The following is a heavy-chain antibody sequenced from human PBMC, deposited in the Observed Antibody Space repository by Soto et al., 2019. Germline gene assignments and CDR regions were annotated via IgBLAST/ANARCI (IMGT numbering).Heavy chain of an antibody. J-gene: IGHJ6*02. D-gene: IGHD3-22*01. CDR1: GYTFTGYY. CDR3: ARAATYYYDSSGYYRQDYYYGMDV. CDR2: INPNSGGT. V-gene: IGHV1-2*02. Sequence: ASVKVSCKASGYTFTGYYMHWVRQAPGQGLEWMGWINPNSGGTNYAQKFQGRVTMTRDTSISTAYMELSRLRSDDTAVYYCARAATYYYDSSGYYRQDYYYGMDVWGQGTTVTVSS.